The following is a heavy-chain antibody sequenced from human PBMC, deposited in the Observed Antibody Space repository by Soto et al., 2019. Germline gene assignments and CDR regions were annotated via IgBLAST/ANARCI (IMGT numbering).Heavy chain of an antibody. CDR1: GFTFSSYW. CDR2: IKQDGSEK. CDR3: ARGPKYSYGYYYYYGMDV. Sequence: EVQLVESGGGLVQPGGSLRLSCAASGFTFSSYWMSWVRQAPGKGLEWVANIKQDGSEKYYVDSVKGRFTISRDNAKNSLYLQMNSLRAEDTAVYYCARGPKYSYGYYYYYGMDVWGQGTTVTVSS. J-gene: IGHJ6*02. V-gene: IGHV3-7*01. D-gene: IGHD5-18*01.